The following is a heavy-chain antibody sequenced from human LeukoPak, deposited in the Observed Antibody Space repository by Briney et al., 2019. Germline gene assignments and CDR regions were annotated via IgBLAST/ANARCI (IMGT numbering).Heavy chain of an antibody. J-gene: IGHJ5*01. D-gene: IGHD3-10*01. Sequence: PGGSLRLSCAASGLTFSSHGFHWVRQVPGKGLEWVTFISLDGSKTSYADSVKGRFTFSRDDSKNTLYLEMNSPRAEDTAVYYCARDRAVSWFDSWGLGTLVTVSS. V-gene: IGHV3-33*05. CDR1: GLTFSSHG. CDR2: ISLDGSKT. CDR3: ARDRAVSWFDS.